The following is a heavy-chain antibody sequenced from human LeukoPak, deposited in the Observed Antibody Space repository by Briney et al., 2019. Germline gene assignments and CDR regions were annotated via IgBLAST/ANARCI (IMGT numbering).Heavy chain of an antibody. Sequence: GESLKISCKGSGYSFTSYWIGWVRQVPGKGLEWMGIIYPGDSDTRYSPSFQGQVTISADKSINTAYLQWSSLKASDTAMYYCAKHSSYNWFDPWGQGTLVTVSS. V-gene: IGHV5-51*01. CDR3: AKHSSYNWFDP. J-gene: IGHJ5*02. CDR1: GYSFTSYW. CDR2: IYPGDSDT. D-gene: IGHD2-15*01.